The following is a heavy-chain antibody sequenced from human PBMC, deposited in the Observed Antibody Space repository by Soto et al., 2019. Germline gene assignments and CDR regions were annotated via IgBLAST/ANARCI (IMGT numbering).Heavy chain of an antibody. D-gene: IGHD6-13*01. CDR2: ISESGGST. CDR1: GFGFSDYA. CDR3: AKRSPYSSGWYSPIFDY. Sequence: TGGSLRLSCAASGFGFSDYAMSWVRQAPGKGLEWVSVISESGGSTHYADSVRGRFTVSRDNSKNSLSLRMNSLRDEDTAVYFCAKRSPYSSGWYSPIFDYWGQGALVTVSS. J-gene: IGHJ4*02. V-gene: IGHV3-23*01.